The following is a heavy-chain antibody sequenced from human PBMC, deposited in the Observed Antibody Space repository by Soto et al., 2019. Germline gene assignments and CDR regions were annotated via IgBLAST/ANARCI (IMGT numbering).Heavy chain of an antibody. CDR2: ISHTGGTT. J-gene: IGHJ4*02. V-gene: IGHV3-23*01. Sequence: GGSLRLSCAASGFTFSNYAMSWVRQAPGKGLEWVSSISHTGGTTYYADSVKGRFTISRDNSKNTLYLQMNSQRAKDTAVYFCVKNQGSAWYFDYWGQGTLVTVSS. CDR1: GFTFSNYA. CDR3: VKNQGSAWYFDY. D-gene: IGHD6-19*01.